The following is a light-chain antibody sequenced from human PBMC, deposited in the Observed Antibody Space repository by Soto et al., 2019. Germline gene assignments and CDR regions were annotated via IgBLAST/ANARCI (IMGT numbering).Light chain of an antibody. CDR2: DAS. CDR1: QSIGSS. Sequence: EIVLTQSPATLSLSPGDRATLSCRASQSIGSSLAWYQQRPGQAPRVLIYDASYRATGIPARFSGSRSGTDFTLTISSLEPEDFAVYYCQERSNWPLFTFGQGTKLEIK. CDR3: QERSNWPLFT. J-gene: IGKJ2*01. V-gene: IGKV3-11*01.